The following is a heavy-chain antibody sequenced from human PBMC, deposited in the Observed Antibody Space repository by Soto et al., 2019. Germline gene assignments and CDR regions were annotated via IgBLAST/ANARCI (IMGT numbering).Heavy chain of an antibody. D-gene: IGHD4-4*01. CDR2: INPHGGST. CDR3: ARPRTVAATKGYDY. V-gene: IGHV1-46*01. J-gene: IGHJ4*02. CDR1: RDTFTSYY. Sequence: QVQLVQSGAEVKQPGASAKVSCKAPRDTFTSYYINWVRQAPGQGLEWIGVINPHGGSTVYAQKFQGRVTMTRDTSASTVYMELSSLRSDDTAVYYCARPRTVAATKGYDYWGQGTLVTVSS.